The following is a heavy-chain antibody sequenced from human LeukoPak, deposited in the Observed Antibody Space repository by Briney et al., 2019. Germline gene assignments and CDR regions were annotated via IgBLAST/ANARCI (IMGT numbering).Heavy chain of an antibody. V-gene: IGHV4-4*09. CDR3: ARHPLLGSYWYFDL. CDR1: GGSISSYY. J-gene: IGHJ2*01. Sequence: PSETLSLTCTVSGGSISSYYWSWIRQPPGKGLEWIGYIYTSGSTNYNPSLKSRVTISVDTSKNQFSLKLNSVTAADTAVYYCARHPLLGSYWYFDLWGRGTLVTVYS. D-gene: IGHD1-26*01. CDR2: IYTSGST.